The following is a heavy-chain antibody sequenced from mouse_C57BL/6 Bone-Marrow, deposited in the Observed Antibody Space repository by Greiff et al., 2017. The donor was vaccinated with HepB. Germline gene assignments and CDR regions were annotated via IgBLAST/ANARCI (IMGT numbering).Heavy chain of an antibody. CDR1: GYTFTDYY. Sequence: QVQLQQSGAELVRPGASVKLSCKASGYTFTDYYINWVKQRPGQGLEWIARIYPGSGNTYYNEKFKGKATLTAEKSSSTAYMQLSSLTSEDSAVYFCARDDGYPYWYFEVWGTGTTVTVSS. J-gene: IGHJ1*03. V-gene: IGHV1-76*01. D-gene: IGHD2-3*01. CDR3: ARDDGYPYWYFEV. CDR2: IYPGSGNT.